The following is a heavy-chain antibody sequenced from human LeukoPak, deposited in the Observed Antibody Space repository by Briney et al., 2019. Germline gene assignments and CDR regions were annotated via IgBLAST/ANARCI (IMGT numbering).Heavy chain of an antibody. CDR3: ATDRGWRTSGYYLYYFEY. CDR1: GFSFSGHW. Sequence: GGSLRLSCTASGFSFSGHWMHWARQLPGKGLVWVSRISPTGSTTSYADSVKGRFTISRDNTMNSLYLQMSSLRAEDTAVYYCATDRGWRTSGYYLYYFEYWGQGTLVTYSS. CDR2: ISPTGSTT. D-gene: IGHD3-3*01. J-gene: IGHJ4*02. V-gene: IGHV3-74*01.